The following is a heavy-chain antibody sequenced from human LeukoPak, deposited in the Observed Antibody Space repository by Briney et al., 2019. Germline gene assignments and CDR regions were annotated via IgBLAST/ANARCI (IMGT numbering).Heavy chain of an antibody. D-gene: IGHD6-13*01. CDR2: ISYDGSNK. CDR1: GFTFSSYG. V-gene: IGHV3-30*03. J-gene: IGHJ4*02. Sequence: GGSLRLSCAASGFTFSSYGMHWVRQAPGKGLEWVAVISYDGSNKYYADSVKGRFTISRDNSKNTLYLQMNSLRAEDTAVYYCATRARSRYSSSWYMVDWGQGTLVTVSS. CDR3: ATRARSRYSSSWYMVD.